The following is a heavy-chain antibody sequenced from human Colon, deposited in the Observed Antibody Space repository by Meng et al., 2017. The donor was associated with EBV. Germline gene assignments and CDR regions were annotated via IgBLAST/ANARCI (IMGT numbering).Heavy chain of an antibody. J-gene: IGHJ1*01. V-gene: IGHV3-30*18. D-gene: IGHD6-13*01. CDR1: GFMFSAYG. Sequence: VQLVESGGGLVQPGGSLRLSCAGSGFMFSAYGMNWVRQAPGKGLEWVAVISYDGSNKYYADSVKGRFTISRDNSKNTLYLQMNSLRAEDTAVYYCAKGTVGIAAPGTGYFHHWGQGTLVTVSS. CDR3: AKGTVGIAAPGTGYFHH. CDR2: ISYDGSNK.